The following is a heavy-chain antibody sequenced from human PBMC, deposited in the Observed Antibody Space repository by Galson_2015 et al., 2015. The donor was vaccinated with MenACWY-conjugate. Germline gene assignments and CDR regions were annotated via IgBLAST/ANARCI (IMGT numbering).Heavy chain of an antibody. CDR1: GFTFSNYW. D-gene: IGHD2-21*02. CDR3: ARDLGAYVGTYCGGDCYLDS. J-gene: IGHJ4*02. Sequence: SLRLSCAASGFTFSNYWMHWVRQAPGEGLVWVSRINSDVSSTSYADSVKGRFTISRDNAKNMLYLQMNSLGAEDTAMYYCARDLGAYVGTYCGGDCYLDSWGQGTLVTVSS. CDR2: INSDVSST. V-gene: IGHV3-74*01.